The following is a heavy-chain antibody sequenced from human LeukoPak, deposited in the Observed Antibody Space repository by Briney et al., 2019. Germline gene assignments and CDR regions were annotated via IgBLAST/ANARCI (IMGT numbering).Heavy chain of an antibody. CDR3: ATPAGIAAGLAGQPGYYGMDV. D-gene: IGHD6-13*01. Sequence: GASVKVSCKASGYTFTSYGISWVRQAPGQGLEWMGWISAYNGNTNYAQKLQGRVTMTTDTSTSTAYMELRSLRSDDTAVYYCATPAGIAAGLAGQPGYYGMDVWGQGTTVTVSS. CDR1: GYTFTSYG. CDR2: ISAYNGNT. V-gene: IGHV1-18*01. J-gene: IGHJ6*02.